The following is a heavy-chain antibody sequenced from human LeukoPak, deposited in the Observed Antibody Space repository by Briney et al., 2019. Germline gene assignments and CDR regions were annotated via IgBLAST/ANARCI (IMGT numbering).Heavy chain of an antibody. J-gene: IGHJ5*02. CDR2: IYYSGST. V-gene: IGHV4-59*01. D-gene: IGHD3-22*01. CDR1: GGSISSYY. CDR3: ARSYYDSSGPPKS. Sequence: PSETLSLTCTVSGGSISSYYWSWIRQPPGKGLEWIGYIYYSGSTNYNPSLKSRVTISVDTSKNQFSLKLSSVTAADTAVYYCARSYYDSSGPPKSWGQGTLVTVSS.